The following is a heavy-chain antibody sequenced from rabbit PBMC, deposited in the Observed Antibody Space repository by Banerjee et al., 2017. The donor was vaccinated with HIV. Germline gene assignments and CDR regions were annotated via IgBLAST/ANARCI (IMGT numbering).Heavy chain of an antibody. J-gene: IGHJ4*01. CDR3: ARSAGYAAYAYNNL. CDR1: GFSFSSSYW. D-gene: IGHD6-1*01. V-gene: IGHV1S40*01. Sequence: QSLEESGGDLVKPGASLTLTCTASGFSFSSSYWICWVRQAPGKGLEWIACISGYSGSTWYASWAKGRFTISKTSSTTVTLQMTSLTAADTATYFCARSAGYAAYAYNNLWGPGTLVTVS. CDR2: ISGYSGST.